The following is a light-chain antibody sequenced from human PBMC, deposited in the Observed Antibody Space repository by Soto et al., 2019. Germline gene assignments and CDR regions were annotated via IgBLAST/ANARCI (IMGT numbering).Light chain of an antibody. J-gene: IGLJ1*01. CDR3: QAYDDSLSVHYV. V-gene: IGLV1-40*01. CDR1: SSNIGSTYD. Sequence: QSVLTQPPSVSGAPGQRVTISCTGSSSNIGSTYDVQWYQQLPGTAPKLLIHGNTNRPSGVPDRFSGSKSGTSASLAITGLHADDEADYYCQAYDDSLSVHYVVGTGTKVTVL. CDR2: GNT.